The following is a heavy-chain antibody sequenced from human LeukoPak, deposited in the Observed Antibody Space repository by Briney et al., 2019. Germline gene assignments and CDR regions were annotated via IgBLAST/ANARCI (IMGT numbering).Heavy chain of an antibody. V-gene: IGHV3-74*01. D-gene: IGHD7-27*01. CDR3: AKDGGLWVSAHWGDS. CDR1: GFTFSSYW. Sequence: QSGGSLRLSCVGSGFTFSSYWMHWVRQGPRKGLEWVSCISIDGSTTYYADSVKGRFTVSRDNSKNTLYLQMNSLRAEDTAVYYCAKDGGLWVSAHWGDSWGRGTLVTVSS. CDR2: ISIDGSTT. J-gene: IGHJ4*02.